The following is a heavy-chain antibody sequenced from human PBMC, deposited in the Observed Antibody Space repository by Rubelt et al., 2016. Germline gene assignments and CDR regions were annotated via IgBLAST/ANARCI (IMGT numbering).Heavy chain of an antibody. CDR2: INHSGST. CDR3: ARGEVLRYFDWLLRFDP. CDR1: GGSFSGYY. J-gene: IGHJ5*02. Sequence: QVQLQQWGAGLLKPSETLSLTCAVYGGSFSGYYWSWIRQPPGKGLEWIGEINHSGSTNYNPSLKRLVTISVDTSKNRFSLKLSAGTAADTAVYYCARGEVLRYFDWLLRFDPWGQGTLVTVSS. V-gene: IGHV4-34*01. D-gene: IGHD3-9*01.